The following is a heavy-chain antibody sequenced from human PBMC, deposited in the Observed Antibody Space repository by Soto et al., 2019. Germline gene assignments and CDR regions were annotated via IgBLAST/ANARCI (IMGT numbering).Heavy chain of an antibody. J-gene: IGHJ4*02. CDR1: GGSFTSNNW. D-gene: IGHD1-7*01. CDR2: IYRTGST. V-gene: IGHV4-4*02. CDR3: ASRDPGTSVDY. Sequence: QVQLQESGPGLVKPSGTLSLTCAVSGGSFTSNNWWTWVRQPPGQGLEWIGEIYRTGSTNYNPSLKSRVTISLDKSEIQISLKVTSLTAADTAVYYCASRDPGTSVDYWGQGTLVTVSS.